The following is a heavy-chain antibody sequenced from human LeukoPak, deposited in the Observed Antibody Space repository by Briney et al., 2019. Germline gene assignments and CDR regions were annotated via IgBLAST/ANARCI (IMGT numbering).Heavy chain of an antibody. J-gene: IGHJ4*02. Sequence: ASVKVSCKASGYTFTGYYMHWVRQAPGQGLEWMGWINPNSGGTNYAQKFQGRVTMTRDTSISTAYMELSRLRSDDTAVYYCARATFIAAADLFDYWGQGTLVIVSS. D-gene: IGHD6-13*01. CDR1: GYTFTGYY. V-gene: IGHV1-2*02. CDR3: ARATFIAAADLFDY. CDR2: INPNSGGT.